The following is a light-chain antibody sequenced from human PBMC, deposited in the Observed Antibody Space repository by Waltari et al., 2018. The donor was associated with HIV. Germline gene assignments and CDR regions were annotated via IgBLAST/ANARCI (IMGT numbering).Light chain of an antibody. Sequence: EIVMTQSPATLSVSPGERVTLSCRASRNVNNNLAWYQQKPGQAPRPLIYGASTRATGLPARFSGSGSGTEFTLTISSLQSEDFAVYYCQQYDKWPLTFGGGTKVEIK. CDR3: QQYDKWPLT. CDR1: RNVNNN. CDR2: GAS. J-gene: IGKJ4*01. V-gene: IGKV3-15*01.